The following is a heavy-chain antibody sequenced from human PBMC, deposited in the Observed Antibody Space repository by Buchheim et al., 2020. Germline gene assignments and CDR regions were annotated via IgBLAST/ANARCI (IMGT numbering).Heavy chain of an antibody. CDR1: GYSFTNYW. Sequence: EVQLVQSGAEVKKPGESLKISCKGSGYSFTNYWIGWVRQMPGKGLEWMGIIYPGDSDTRYSPSLQGQVTISVDKSISTTYVQWSSLKASDTAMYFCARHRGYGTSNPEFDPWGQGTL. D-gene: IGHD3-10*01. CDR3: ARHRGYGTSNPEFDP. J-gene: IGHJ5*02. CDR2: IYPGDSDT. V-gene: IGHV5-51*01.